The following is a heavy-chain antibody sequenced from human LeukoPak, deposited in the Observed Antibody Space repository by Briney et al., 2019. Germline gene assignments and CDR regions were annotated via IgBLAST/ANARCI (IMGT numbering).Heavy chain of an antibody. Sequence: GGSLRLSCAASGFTVSNNYMNWVRQAPGKGLEWVSLIYSGGTTYYADSVKGRFTISRDGSKNTLYLQMNSLRVEDTAVYYRARDPPAVTANTYGWGQGTLVTVSS. CDR3: ARDPPAVTANTYG. D-gene: IGHD5-18*01. J-gene: IGHJ4*02. CDR2: IYSGGTT. CDR1: GFTVSNNY. V-gene: IGHV3-66*01.